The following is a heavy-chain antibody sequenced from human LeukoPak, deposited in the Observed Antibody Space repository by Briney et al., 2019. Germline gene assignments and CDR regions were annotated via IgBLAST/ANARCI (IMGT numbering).Heavy chain of an antibody. D-gene: IGHD3-10*01. Sequence: ASVTVSCKASGYTFTCTGWYLYWLRQAPGQGLECMGWIYPYTGATHYAQKFQGRVTMTRDTSISTAYMELSRLRSDDTAVYYCARGLMVRGEHPLDYWGQGTLVTVSS. CDR1: GYTFTCTGWY. J-gene: IGHJ4*02. CDR2: IYPYTGAT. V-gene: IGHV1-2*02. CDR3: ARGLMVRGEHPLDY.